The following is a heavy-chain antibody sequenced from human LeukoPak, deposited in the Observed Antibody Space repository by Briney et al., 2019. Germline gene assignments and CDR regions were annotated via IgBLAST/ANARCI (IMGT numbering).Heavy chain of an antibody. CDR3: TGLYSSGYYNWFDP. J-gene: IGHJ5*02. Sequence: GGSPRLSCTVSGFTFGDYAMSWVRQAPGKGLEWVGFIRSKAYGGTTEYAASVKGRFTISRDDSNSIAYLQMNSLKSEDTAMYYCTGLYSSGYYNWFDPWGQGTLVTVSS. CDR2: IRSKAYGGTT. CDR1: GFTFGDYA. V-gene: IGHV3-49*04. D-gene: IGHD6-19*01.